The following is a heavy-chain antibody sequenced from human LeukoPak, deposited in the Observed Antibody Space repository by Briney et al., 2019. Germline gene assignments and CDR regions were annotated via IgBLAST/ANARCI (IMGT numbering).Heavy chain of an antibody. CDR3: ARGGDYGDYLNDY. V-gene: IGHV4-59*08. CDR2: IYYSGNT. D-gene: IGHD4-17*01. J-gene: IGHJ4*02. CDR1: GGSISRYY. Sequence: SETLSLTCTVSGGSISRYYWSWIRQPPGKGLEWIGYIYYSGNTNYNPSLKSRVTISVDTSKNQFPLKLSSVTAADTAVYYCARGGDYGDYLNDYWGQGTLVTVSS.